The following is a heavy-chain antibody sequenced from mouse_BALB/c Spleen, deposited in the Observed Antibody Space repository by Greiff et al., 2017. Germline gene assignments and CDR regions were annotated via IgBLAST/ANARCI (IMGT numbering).Heavy chain of an antibody. CDR1: GYSITSGYY. J-gene: IGHJ2*01. CDR2: ISYDGSN. D-gene: IGHD2-3*01. V-gene: IGHV3-6*02. Sequence: ESGPGLVKPSQSLSLTCSVTGYSITSGYYWNWIRQFPGNKLEWMGYISYDGSNNYNPSLKNRISITRDTSKNQFFLKLNSVTTEDTATYYCARDRDDGYYSYWGQGTTLTVSS. CDR3: ARDRDDGYYSY.